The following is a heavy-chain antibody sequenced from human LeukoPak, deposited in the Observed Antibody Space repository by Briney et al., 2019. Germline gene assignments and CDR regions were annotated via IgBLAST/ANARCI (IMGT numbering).Heavy chain of an antibody. J-gene: IGHJ4*02. V-gene: IGHV4-39*01. CDR2: LYYSGST. Sequence: PSETLSLTCTVSGGSITRITYYWGWIRQPQGKGLEWIVSLYYSGSTYYNPSLKSRVIISVDTYKNQFSLRLSSVTAADTAVYYWARHGLGLDHFDYWGPGALVTVSS. CDR1: GGSITRITYY. CDR3: ARHGLGLDHFDY. D-gene: IGHD3/OR15-3a*01.